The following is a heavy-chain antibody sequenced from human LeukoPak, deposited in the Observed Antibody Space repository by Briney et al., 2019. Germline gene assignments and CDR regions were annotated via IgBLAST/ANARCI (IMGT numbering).Heavy chain of an antibody. V-gene: IGHV2-5*02. Sequence: SGPTLVKPTQTLTLTCTFSGFSLSTSGVGVGWIRQPPPHPLEWLALIYWDDDKRYSPSLKSRLTITKDTSKDQVVLTMTNVDPVDTATYYCAHRTDSSSWTGDYFDYWGQGTLVTVSS. J-gene: IGHJ4*02. CDR2: IYWDDDK. CDR3: AHRTDSSSWTGDYFDY. D-gene: IGHD6-13*01. CDR1: GFSLSTSGVG.